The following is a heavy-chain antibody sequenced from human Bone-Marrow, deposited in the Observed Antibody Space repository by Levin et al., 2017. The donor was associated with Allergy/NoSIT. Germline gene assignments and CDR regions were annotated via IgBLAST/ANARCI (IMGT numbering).Heavy chain of an antibody. CDR1: GFIASRHE. D-gene: IGHD3-10*01. CDR3: ARVGALGVAAMGAFDI. CDR2: ISSNGDSQ. J-gene: IGHJ3*02. Sequence: GGSLRLSCEASGFIASRHEMNWVRQAPGKGLEWISYISSNGDSQHYGGSVKGRFTISRDNAKNSMSLQMRSLRIEDTAVYYCARVGALGVAAMGAFDIWGQGTMVIVSS. V-gene: IGHV3-48*03.